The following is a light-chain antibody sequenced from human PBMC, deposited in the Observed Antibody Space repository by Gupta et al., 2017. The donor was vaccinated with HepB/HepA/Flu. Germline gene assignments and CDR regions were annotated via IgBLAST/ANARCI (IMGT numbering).Light chain of an antibody. CDR1: QSVGSN. CDR3: HQSKHLPIT. CDR2: YAS. J-gene: IGKJ5*01. Sequence: EVVLTQSPDFTSVTPNEKVTITCRASQSVGSNLHWYQQKPDQSPKLLIKYASQSFSGVPSRFSGSGSGTDFTLTINSLEPEDAATYYCHQSKHLPITFGQGTRLEIK. V-gene: IGKV6-21*01.